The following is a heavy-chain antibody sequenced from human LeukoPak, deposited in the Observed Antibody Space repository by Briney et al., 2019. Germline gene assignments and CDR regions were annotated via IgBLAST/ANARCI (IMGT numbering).Heavy chain of an antibody. V-gene: IGHV1-18*01. CDR3: ARAPLRYFDWLSPDDY. J-gene: IGHJ4*02. CDR1: GYTFTSYG. D-gene: IGHD3-9*01. CDR2: ISVYNGHT. Sequence: ASVKVSCKASGYTFTSYGISWVRQAPGQGLEWLGWISVYNGHTNYAQKLQGRVTMTTDTSTSTAYMELRSLRSDDTAVYYCARAPLRYFDWLSPDDYWGQGTLVTVSS.